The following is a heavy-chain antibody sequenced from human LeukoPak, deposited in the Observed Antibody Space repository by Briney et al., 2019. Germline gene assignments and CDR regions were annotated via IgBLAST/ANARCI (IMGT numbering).Heavy chain of an antibody. D-gene: IGHD6-6*01. V-gene: IGHV4-31*03. CDR2: IYYSGST. CDR3: ARGRSEQLGWFDP. J-gene: IGHJ5*02. CDR1: GGSISSGGYY. Sequence: PSETLSLTCTVSGGSISSGGYYWSWLRQHPGKGLEWIGYIYYSGSTYYNPSLKSRVTISVDTSKNQFSLKLSSVTAADTAVYYCARGRSEQLGWFDPWGQGTLVTVSS.